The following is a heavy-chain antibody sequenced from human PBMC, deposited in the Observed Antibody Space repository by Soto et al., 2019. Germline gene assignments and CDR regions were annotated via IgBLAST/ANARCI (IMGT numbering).Heavy chain of an antibody. J-gene: IGHJ4*02. V-gene: IGHV3-33*05. CDR1: GFTFRSYV. CDR3: PRWGTTAGIDV. Sequence: QVHLVESGGGVVQPGTSLRLSCVGSGFTFRSYVIHWVRQAPGKGLEWVALTSYDGSNNFYGDSVKGRFTISRHNYRNTVELQMDNLTFDEAAPNYRPRWGTTAGIDVRGQATQVSVSS. CDR2: TSYDGSNN. D-gene: IGHD3-16*01.